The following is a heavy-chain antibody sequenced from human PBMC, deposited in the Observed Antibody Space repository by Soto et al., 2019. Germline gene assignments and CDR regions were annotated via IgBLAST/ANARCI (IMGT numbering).Heavy chain of an antibody. Sequence: QVQLHESGPGLVKPSQTLSLTCTVSGGSISSGDYYWHWIRQPPGKGLEWLGSIYYSGSTYYSPSLKSRVDISVGTSKQQFSLKITSVTAADTAVYYCVRGDPGACSSTSCRDAFDLWGRGTMVAVSS. CDR3: VRGDPGACSSTSCRDAFDL. D-gene: IGHD2-2*01. CDR1: GGSISSGDYY. V-gene: IGHV4-30-4*01. CDR2: IYYSGST. J-gene: IGHJ3*01.